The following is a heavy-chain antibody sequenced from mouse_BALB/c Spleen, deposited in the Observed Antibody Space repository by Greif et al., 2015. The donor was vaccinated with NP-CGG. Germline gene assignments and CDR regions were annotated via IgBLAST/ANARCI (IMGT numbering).Heavy chain of an antibody. J-gene: IGHJ4*01. CDR2: IDPENGDT. CDR3: NAYGNYRYYAMDY. D-gene: IGHD2-1*01. V-gene: IGHV14-4*02. CDR1: GFNIKDYY. Sequence: VQLQQSGAELVRSGASVKLSCTASGFNIKDYYMHWVKQRPEQGLEWIGWIDPENGDTEYAPKFQGKATMSADTSSNTAYLQLSSLTSEDTAVYYCNAYGNYRYYAMDYWGQGTSVTVSS.